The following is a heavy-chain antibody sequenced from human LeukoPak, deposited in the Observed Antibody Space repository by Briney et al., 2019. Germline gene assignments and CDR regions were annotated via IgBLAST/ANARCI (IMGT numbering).Heavy chain of an antibody. CDR2: INPSGGST. J-gene: IGHJ6*03. D-gene: IGHD3-16*01. Sequence: ASVKVSCKASGYTFTSYYMHWVRQAPGQGLEWMGIINPSGGSTSYAQKFQGRVTMTRDTSTGTVYMELSSLRSEDTAVYYCARVRMGYYYMDVWGKGTTVTVSS. CDR1: GYTFTSYY. V-gene: IGHV1-46*01. CDR3: ARVRMGYYYMDV.